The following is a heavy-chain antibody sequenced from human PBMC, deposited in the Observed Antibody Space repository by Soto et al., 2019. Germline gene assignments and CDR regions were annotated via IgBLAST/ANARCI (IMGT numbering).Heavy chain of an antibody. J-gene: IGHJ4*02. CDR3: ARYDFGTFDY. D-gene: IGHD4-17*01. V-gene: IGHV4-4*02. CDR1: GDSISSGFW. Sequence: SETLSLTCAVSGDSISSGFWRSWVRQPPGKGLEWIGEIYHTESTVYNPSLKSRVTISVDKSKNQFSLNLDSVTAADTAVYYCARYDFGTFDYWGRGILVTVSS. CDR2: IYHTEST.